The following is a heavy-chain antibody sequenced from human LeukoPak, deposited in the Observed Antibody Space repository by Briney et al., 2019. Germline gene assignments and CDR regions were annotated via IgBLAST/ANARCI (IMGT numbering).Heavy chain of an antibody. V-gene: IGHV3-21*01. J-gene: IGHJ4*02. CDR3: ARVGGYCSSISNCYGDY. CDR1: GFTFSIYS. CDR2: FSSGSTNI. Sequence: GGSLRLSCAPSGFTFSIYSMNGVRQAPGKGVEWVSCFSSGSTNIYYAHSVRGQFTISRDNDKNYLYLHMNSLRAEDTAVYYCARVGGYCSSISNCYGDYWGQGTLVTVSS. D-gene: IGHD2-2*01.